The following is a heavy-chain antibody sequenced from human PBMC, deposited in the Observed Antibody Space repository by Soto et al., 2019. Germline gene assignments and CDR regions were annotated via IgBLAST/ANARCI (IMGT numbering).Heavy chain of an antibody. Sequence: QVQLVQSGAEVKKPGASVKVSCKASGYTFTDYYIHWVRQAPGQGLEWMGWINPYSGGTNYAQKFQGRVTMTRDTSISTAYMERSRLRSDDTAVYYCARAYYYDSSGYYYAYYFDYWGQGTLVTVSS. D-gene: IGHD3-22*01. CDR1: GYTFTDYY. CDR3: ARAYYYDSSGYYYAYYFDY. J-gene: IGHJ4*02. V-gene: IGHV1-2*02. CDR2: INPYSGGT.